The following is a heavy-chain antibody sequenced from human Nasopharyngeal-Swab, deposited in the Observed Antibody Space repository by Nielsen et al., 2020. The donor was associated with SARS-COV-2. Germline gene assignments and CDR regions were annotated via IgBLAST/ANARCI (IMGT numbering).Heavy chain of an antibody. V-gene: IGHV4-59*13. J-gene: IGHJ3*02. D-gene: IGHD6-13*01. Sequence: AETLSLTCTVSGGSISRYYWSWLRQPPGKGLEWIGYISYSGSTNYNPSLKRRVTISVDTSKHQFSLKLSSVTAADTAVLSWARASPAAGTAFDIWGQGTMVTVSS. CDR2: ISYSGST. CDR3: ARASPAAGTAFDI. CDR1: GGSISRYY.